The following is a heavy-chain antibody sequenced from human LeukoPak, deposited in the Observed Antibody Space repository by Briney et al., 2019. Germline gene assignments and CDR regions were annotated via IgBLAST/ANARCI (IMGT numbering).Heavy chain of an antibody. J-gene: IGHJ4*02. CDR2: IYPGNSDT. CDR1: GYSFTTYW. D-gene: IGHD5-24*01. Sequence: GASLKISCKGSGYSFTTYWIGWVRQMPGKGLEWMGIIYPGNSDTRYSPSFRGQVTISADKSISTAYLQWSSLKASDTAMYYCARAQAPGQYDYRGQGTLVTVSS. V-gene: IGHV5-51*01. CDR3: ARAQAPGQYDY.